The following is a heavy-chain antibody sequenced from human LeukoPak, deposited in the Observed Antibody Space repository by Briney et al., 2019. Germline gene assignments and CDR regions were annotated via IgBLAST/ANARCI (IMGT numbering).Heavy chain of an antibody. CDR3: AIPRGPMGTLVYGGFEI. CDR1: GGTFNNYA. Sequence: ASVKASCKASGGTFNNYAISWVRQAPGQGLEWMGGTIPMFGTAKYAQNFQDRVTVITDESTGTAYMELSSLRSEDTAVYYCAIPRGPMGTLVYGGFEIWGQGTMVTVSS. V-gene: IGHV1-69*05. D-gene: IGHD5-24*01. CDR2: TIPMFGTA. J-gene: IGHJ3*02.